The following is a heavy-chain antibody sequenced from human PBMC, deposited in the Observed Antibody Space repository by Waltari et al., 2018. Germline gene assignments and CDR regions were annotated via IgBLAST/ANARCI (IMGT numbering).Heavy chain of an antibody. V-gene: IGHV1-2*02. Sequence: QVQLVQSGAEVKKPGASVKVSCKASGYTFTGYYMHWVRQAPGQGLEWMGWINPKRGGTNDAKKFKGRGTMTRDTSISTAYMELSRLRSDDTAVYYCARDYAGVGASDYWGQGTLVTVSS. D-gene: IGHD1-26*01. CDR1: GYTFTGYY. CDR2: INPKRGGT. J-gene: IGHJ4*02. CDR3: ARDYAGVGASDY.